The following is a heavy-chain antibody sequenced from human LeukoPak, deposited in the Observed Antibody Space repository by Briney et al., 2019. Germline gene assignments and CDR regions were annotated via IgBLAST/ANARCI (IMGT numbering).Heavy chain of an antibody. D-gene: IGHD6-6*01. J-gene: IGHJ4*02. V-gene: IGHV3-30*02. CDR3: AKPDATARPITHFDY. Sequence: PGGSLRLSCAASGFTFSSYGMHWVRQAPGKGLEWVAFIRYDGSNKYYADSVKGRFTISRDNSKNTLYLQMNSLRAEDTAVYYCAKPDATARPITHFDYWGQGTLVTVSS. CDR2: IRYDGSNK. CDR1: GFTFSSYG.